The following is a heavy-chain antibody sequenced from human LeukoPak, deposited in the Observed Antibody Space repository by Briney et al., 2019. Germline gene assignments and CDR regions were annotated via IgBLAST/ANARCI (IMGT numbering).Heavy chain of an antibody. CDR1: GGSFSGYY. CDR3: AGYDYVWGTQDAFDI. CDR2: INHSGST. J-gene: IGHJ3*02. Sequence: SETLSLTCAVYGGSFSGYYWSWIRQPPGKGLEWIGEINHSGSTNYNPSLKSRVTISVDTSKNQFSLKLSSVTAADTAVYYCAGYDYVWGTQDAFDIWGQGTMVTVSS. D-gene: IGHD3-16*01. V-gene: IGHV4-34*01.